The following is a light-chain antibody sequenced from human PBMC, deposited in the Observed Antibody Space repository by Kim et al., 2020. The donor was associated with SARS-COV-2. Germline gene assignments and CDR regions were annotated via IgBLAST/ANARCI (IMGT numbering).Light chain of an antibody. Sequence: TVNLTCTLRNGHSPYANTWNQQQPDKSPRYLMKLYSDGRHVKGDGIPDPLSGSSSGPQRYLTISSLQSEDEADYYCQTWGSGTVVFGGGTQLTVL. CDR1: NGHSPYA. CDR3: QTWGSGTVV. CDR2: LYSDGRH. J-gene: IGLJ2*01. V-gene: IGLV4-69*01.